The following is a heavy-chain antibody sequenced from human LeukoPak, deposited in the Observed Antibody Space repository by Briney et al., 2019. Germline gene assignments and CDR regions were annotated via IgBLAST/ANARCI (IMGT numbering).Heavy chain of an antibody. Sequence: GESLKISCKGSGYSFTSSWIGWVRQMPGKALEWMGTIYPGDSDTRYSPSFQGQVSISADKSISTAYLQWSSLKASDTAMYYCARVGYGDNSGASTFDIWGQGTMVTVSS. D-gene: IGHD4-17*01. CDR3: ARVGYGDNSGASTFDI. V-gene: IGHV5-51*01. CDR1: GYSFTSSW. CDR2: IYPGDSDT. J-gene: IGHJ3*02.